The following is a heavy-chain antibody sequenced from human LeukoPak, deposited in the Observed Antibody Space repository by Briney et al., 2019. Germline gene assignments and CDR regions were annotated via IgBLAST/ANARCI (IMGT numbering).Heavy chain of an antibody. CDR3: ARHHGGDYDSSGYYYNWFDP. CDR1: GYSFTSYW. CDR2: IYPGDSDT. Sequence: GESLKISCKGSGYSFTSYWIGWVRQMPGKGLEWMGIIYPGDSDTRYSPSFQGQVTISADKSISTAYLQWSSLKASDTAMYYCARHHGGDYDSSGYYYNWFDPWGQGTLVTVSS. J-gene: IGHJ5*02. V-gene: IGHV5-51*01. D-gene: IGHD3-22*01.